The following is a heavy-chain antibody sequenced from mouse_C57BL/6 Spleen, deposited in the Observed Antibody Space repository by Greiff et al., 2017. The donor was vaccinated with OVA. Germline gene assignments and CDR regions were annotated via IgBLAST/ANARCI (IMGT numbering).Heavy chain of an antibody. D-gene: IGHD2-3*01. Sequence: VQLQQSGAELVKPGASVKISCKASGYTFTDYYINWVKQRPGQGLEGIGKIVPGSGSTYYNEKFKGKATLTADKSSSTAYMQLSSLTSEDSAVYFCASPDDGYYVFAYWGQGTLVTVSA. J-gene: IGHJ3*01. V-gene: IGHV1-77*01. CDR2: IVPGSGST. CDR1: GYTFTDYY. CDR3: ASPDDGYYVFAY.